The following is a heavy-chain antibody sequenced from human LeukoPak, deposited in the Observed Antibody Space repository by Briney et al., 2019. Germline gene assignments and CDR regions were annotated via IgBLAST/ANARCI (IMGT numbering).Heavy chain of an antibody. CDR1: GFTFSSYA. J-gene: IGHJ4*02. V-gene: IGHV3-23*01. D-gene: IGHD5-12*01. CDR3: AKDTQYSGYDSRTNFDY. CDR2: ISGSGSST. Sequence: GGSLRLSCAASGFTFSSYAMSWVRQAPGKGLEWVSAISGSGSSTYYADSVKGRFTISRDNSKNTLYMQMNGLRAEDTAVYYCAKDTQYSGYDSRTNFDYWGQGTLVTVSS.